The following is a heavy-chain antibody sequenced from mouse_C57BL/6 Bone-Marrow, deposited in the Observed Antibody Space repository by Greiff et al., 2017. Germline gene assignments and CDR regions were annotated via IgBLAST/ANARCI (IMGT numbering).Heavy chain of an antibody. D-gene: IGHD2-3*01. CDR1: GFNFTDDY. Sequence: VQLQQPGAELVRPGASVKLSCTASGFNFTDDYMHWVKQRPEQGLEWIGWIDPENGGTEYASKFQGKATITADTSSTTAYLQLSSLTSEDAAVYYCTTDGYFVAWFADWGQGTLVTVAA. J-gene: IGHJ3*01. CDR2: IDPENGGT. CDR3: TTDGYFVAWFAD. V-gene: IGHV14-4*01.